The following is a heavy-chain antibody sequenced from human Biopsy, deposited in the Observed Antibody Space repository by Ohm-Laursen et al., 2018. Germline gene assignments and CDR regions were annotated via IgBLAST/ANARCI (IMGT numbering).Heavy chain of an antibody. D-gene: IGHD1-26*01. CDR2: INQAGTT. CDR3: ARHAPSYSGSYWRYFDL. V-gene: IGHV4-34*01. CDR1: GKTFSDYQ. J-gene: IGHJ2*01. Sequence: SQTLSLTCPVFGKTFSDYQWSWIRQPPGKGLEWIGQINQAGTTNYNPSLKSRVSISADASKYEFSLRLTSVTAADTAVYYCARHAPSYSGSYWRYFDLWGRGTLVTVSS.